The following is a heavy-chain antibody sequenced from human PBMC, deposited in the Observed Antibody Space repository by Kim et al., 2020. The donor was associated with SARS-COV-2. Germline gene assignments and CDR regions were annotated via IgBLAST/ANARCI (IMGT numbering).Heavy chain of an antibody. Sequence: GGSLRLSCAASGFTFRSYWMSWVRQAPGKGLEWVANIKQDGSEQYYVDSVKGRFTISRDNARNSLYLQMNSLRAEDTAVYYCARDRVWDVAFDIWGQGTMVTVSS. CDR1: GFTFRSYW. CDR2: IKQDGSEQ. D-gene: IGHD6-13*01. J-gene: IGHJ3*02. V-gene: IGHV3-7*01. CDR3: ARDRVWDVAFDI.